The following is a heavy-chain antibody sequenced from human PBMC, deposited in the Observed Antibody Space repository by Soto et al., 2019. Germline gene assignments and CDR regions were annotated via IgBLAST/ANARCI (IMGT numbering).Heavy chain of an antibody. CDR1: GGSISSGGYY. Sequence: PSETLSLTCTVSGGSISSGGYYWSWIRQHPGKGLEWIGYIYYSGSTYYNPSLKSRVTISVDTSKNQFSLKLSSVTAADTAVYYCARGYSGYEALDYWGQGTLVTV. D-gene: IGHD5-12*01. J-gene: IGHJ4*02. V-gene: IGHV4-31*03. CDR2: IYYSGST. CDR3: ARGYSGYEALDY.